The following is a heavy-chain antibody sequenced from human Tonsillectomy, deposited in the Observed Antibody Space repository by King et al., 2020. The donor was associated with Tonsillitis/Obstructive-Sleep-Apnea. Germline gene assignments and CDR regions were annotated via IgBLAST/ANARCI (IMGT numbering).Heavy chain of an antibody. CDR1: GGSISSCSYY. CDR2: IYYSGST. D-gene: IGHD3-22*01. CDR3: AIHSPYYYDSSGYLVYYYYMDV. Sequence: QLQESGPGLVKPSENLSLTCTVSGGSISSCSYYWGWIRQPPGKGLEWIGSIYYSGSTYYNASLTSRVTISVDTSKNQFSLKLSSVTAADTAVYYCAIHSPYYYDSSGYLVYYYYMDVWGKGTTVTVSS. J-gene: IGHJ6*03. V-gene: IGHV4-39*01.